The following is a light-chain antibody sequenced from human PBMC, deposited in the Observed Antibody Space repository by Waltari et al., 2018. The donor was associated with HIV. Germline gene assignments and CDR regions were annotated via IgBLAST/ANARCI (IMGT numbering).Light chain of an antibody. CDR2: DVS. J-gene: IGLJ1*01. V-gene: IGLV2-14*01. CDR1: SSDVGGYNY. Sequence: QSALTQPASVSGSPGQSITISCTGTSSDVGGYNYVSWYQQHPGKAPKLMIYDVSNRPSGVFNRVSGSKSGNTTSLTISGIQAEDEADYYCSSYTSSSTLYVFGTGTKVTVL. CDR3: SSYTSSSTLYV.